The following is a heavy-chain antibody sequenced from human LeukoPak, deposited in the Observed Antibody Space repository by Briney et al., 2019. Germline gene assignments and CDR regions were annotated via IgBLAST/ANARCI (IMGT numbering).Heavy chain of an antibody. J-gene: IGHJ4*02. V-gene: IGHV1-46*01. D-gene: IGHD2-8*02. Sequence: GASVTVSCKASGYTFSNYYMHWVRQAPGQGLEWMGLINPTGTGTNYAQKFRGRVTLTRDTSTTTVYMELSSLRSEDSAVYYCAREESGGYFDYWGQGTLVTVSS. CDR3: AREESGGYFDY. CDR2: INPTGTGT. CDR1: GYTFSNYY.